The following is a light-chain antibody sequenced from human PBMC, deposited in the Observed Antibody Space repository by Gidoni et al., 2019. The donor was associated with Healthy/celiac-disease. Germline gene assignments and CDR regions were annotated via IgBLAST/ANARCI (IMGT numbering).Light chain of an antibody. V-gene: IGKV4-1*01. Sequence: DIVMTQSPASLAVSLGERATINGKSSQSVLYSSNNKNYLAWYQQKPGQPPKLLIYWASTREPGVPDRFSGSGSGTDFTLTISSLQAEDVAVYYCQQYYSTPRTFGQGTKVEIK. CDR2: WAS. J-gene: IGKJ1*01. CDR1: QSVLYSSNNKNY. CDR3: QQYYSTPRT.